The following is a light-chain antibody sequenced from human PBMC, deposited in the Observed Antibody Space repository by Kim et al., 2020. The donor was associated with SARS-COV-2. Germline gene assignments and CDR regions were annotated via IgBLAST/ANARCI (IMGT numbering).Light chain of an antibody. CDR2: KAS. V-gene: IGKV1-5*03. CDR1: QSISSS. CDR3: QQYNTYSYT. J-gene: IGKJ2*01. Sequence: STSVGDRVTITCRASQSISSSLAWYQQKPGNAPKLLIYKASSLESGVPSRFSGSGSGTEFTLTISSLQPDDFATYYCQQYNTYSYTFGQGTKLEI.